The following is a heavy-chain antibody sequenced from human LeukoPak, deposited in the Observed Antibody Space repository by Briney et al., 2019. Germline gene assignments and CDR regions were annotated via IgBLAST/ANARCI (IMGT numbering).Heavy chain of an antibody. CDR2: INHSGST. Sequence: SETLSLTCAVYGGSFSGYYWSWIGQPPGKGLEWIGEINHSGSTNYNPSPKSRVTISVDTSKNQFSLKLSSVTAADTAVYYCARSSSYDSSGPAHYWGQGTLVTVSS. J-gene: IGHJ4*02. CDR1: GGSFSGYY. CDR3: ARSSSYDSSGPAHY. D-gene: IGHD3-22*01. V-gene: IGHV4-34*01.